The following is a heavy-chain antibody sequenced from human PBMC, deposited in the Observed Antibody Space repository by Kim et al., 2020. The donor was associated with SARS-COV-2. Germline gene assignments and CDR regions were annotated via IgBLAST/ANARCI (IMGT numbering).Heavy chain of an antibody. J-gene: IGHJ4*02. Sequence: GGSLRLSCAASGFTFDDYTMHWVRQAPGKGLEWVSLISWDGGSTYYADSVKGRFTISRDNSKNSLYLQMNSLRTEDTALYYCAKVSYTEEEGDYWGQGTLVTVSS. CDR3: AKVSYTEEEGDY. CDR1: GFTFDDYT. V-gene: IGHV3-43*01. D-gene: IGHD2-2*02. CDR2: ISWDGGST.